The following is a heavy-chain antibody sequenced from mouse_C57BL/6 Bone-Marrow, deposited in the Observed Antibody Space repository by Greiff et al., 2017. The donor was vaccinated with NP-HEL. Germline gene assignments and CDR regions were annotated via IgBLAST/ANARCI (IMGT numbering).Heavy chain of an antibody. CDR2: IHPNSGST. CDR3: ARDEGWLPFDY. D-gene: IGHD2-3*01. J-gene: IGHJ2*01. V-gene: IGHV1-64*01. CDR1: GYTFTSYW. Sequence: QVQLKQPGAELVKPGASVKLSCKASGYTFTSYWMHWVKQRPRQGLEWIGMIHPNSGSTNYNEKFKSKATLTVDKSSSTAYMQLSSLTSEDSAVYYCARDEGWLPFDYWGQGTTLTVSS.